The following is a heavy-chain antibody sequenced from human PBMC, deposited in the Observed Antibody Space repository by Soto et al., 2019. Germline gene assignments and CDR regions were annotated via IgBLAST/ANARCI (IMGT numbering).Heavy chain of an antibody. D-gene: IGHD1-26*01. J-gene: IGHJ3*02. CDR1: GFTFSSYA. CDR3: AKDLPGYSGSYYAFDI. V-gene: IGHV3-23*01. CDR2: ISGSGGST. Sequence: GGSRRLSCAASGFTFSSYAMSWVRQAPGKGLEWVSAISGSGGSTYYADSVKGRFTISRDNSKNTLYLQMNSLRAEDTAVYYCAKDLPGYSGSYYAFDIWGQGTMVTVSS.